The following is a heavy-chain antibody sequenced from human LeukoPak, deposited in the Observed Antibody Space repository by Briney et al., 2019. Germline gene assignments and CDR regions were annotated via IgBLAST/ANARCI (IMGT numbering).Heavy chain of an antibody. CDR2: IYYNGNT. V-gene: IGHV4-59*01. CDR3: ARVGAEYCSGDSCFARVPYYFDL. J-gene: IGHJ4*02. Sequence: PSDTLSLTCTVSGGSIGFYYWSWIRRPPGKGLEWIADIYYNGNTDYNPSLKSRLTISVDPSNNQFSLELSSVTAADTALYYCARVGAEYCSGDSCFARVPYYFDLWGQGTLVTVSS. CDR1: GGSIGFYY. D-gene: IGHD2-15*01.